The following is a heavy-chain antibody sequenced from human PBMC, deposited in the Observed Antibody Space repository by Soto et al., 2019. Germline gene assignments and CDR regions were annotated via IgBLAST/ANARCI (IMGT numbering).Heavy chain of an antibody. CDR2: TYYRSKWYN. CDR3: ARFYRAAAHY. V-gene: IGHV6-1*01. D-gene: IGHD2-15*01. Sequence: PSQTLSLTCGISGNSVSSNSAARNWIRQSPSRGLEWLGRTYYRSKWYNDYAVNVKGRITINPDTAKNQFSLQLNSVTPEDTAIYYCARFYRAAAHYWGQGTLVTVSS. J-gene: IGHJ4*02. CDR1: GNSVSSNSAA.